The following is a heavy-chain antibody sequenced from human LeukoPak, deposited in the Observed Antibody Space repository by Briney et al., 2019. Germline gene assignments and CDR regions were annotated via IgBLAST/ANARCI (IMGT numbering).Heavy chain of an antibody. Sequence: GGSLRLSCAASGFPFSSYPLSWVRQTPRKGLEWVSAISGSGGATYYADSVRGRFTISRDNSKNTLYLQMNSLRAEDTALYYCAKGGPLGYCTSTSCYTVFHWGQGTLVTVSS. CDR2: ISGSGGAT. CDR3: AKGGPLGYCTSTSCYTVFH. V-gene: IGHV3-23*01. D-gene: IGHD2-2*02. CDR1: GFPFSSYP. J-gene: IGHJ4*02.